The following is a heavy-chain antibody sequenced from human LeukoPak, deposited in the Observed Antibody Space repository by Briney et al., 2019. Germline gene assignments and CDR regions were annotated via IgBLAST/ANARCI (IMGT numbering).Heavy chain of an antibody. CDR3: AKNGYKIGWSFDF. D-gene: IGHD6-19*01. CDR1: GFTFSRYS. CDR2: ISSGSSYI. J-gene: IGHJ4*02. V-gene: IGHV3-21*01. Sequence: GGSLRLSCAASGFTFSRYSMNWVRQAPGKGLEWVSSISSGSSYIYYADSVKGRFTISRDNAKNSLYLQMNSLRVEDTAVYYCAKNGYKIGWSFDFWGQGTLVSVSS.